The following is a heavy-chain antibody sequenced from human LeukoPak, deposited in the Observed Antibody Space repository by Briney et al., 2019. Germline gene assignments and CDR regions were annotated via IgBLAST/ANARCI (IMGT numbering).Heavy chain of an antibody. CDR2: VYHSGST. V-gene: IGHV4-61*05. CDR1: GGSISSSSYF. D-gene: IGHD6-19*01. CDR3: ASYARSAVPGKFVSAPYALDF. Sequence: SETLSLTCTVSGGSISSSSYFWGWLRQTPGKGLEWIGYVYHSGSTNYNPSFKSRVTMSIDTSKNQFSLKLSSVAAADTAVYYCASYARSAVPGKFVSAPYALDFWGPGTMVTVSS. J-gene: IGHJ3*01.